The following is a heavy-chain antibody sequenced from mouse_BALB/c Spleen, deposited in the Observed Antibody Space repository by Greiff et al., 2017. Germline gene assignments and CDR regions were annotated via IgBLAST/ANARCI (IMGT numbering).Heavy chain of an antibody. D-gene: IGHD3-3*01. Sequence: VQGVESGAELARPGASVKLSCKASGYTFTSYWMQWVKQRPGQGLEWIGAIYPGDGDTRYTQKFKGKATLTADKSSSTAYMQLSSLASEDSAVYYCEGTGYWGQGTTLTVSS. CDR3: EGTGY. CDR1: GYTFTSYW. CDR2: IYPGDGDT. J-gene: IGHJ2*01. V-gene: IGHV1-87*01.